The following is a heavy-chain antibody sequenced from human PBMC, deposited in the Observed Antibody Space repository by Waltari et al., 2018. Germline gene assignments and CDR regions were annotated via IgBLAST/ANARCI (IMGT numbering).Heavy chain of an antibody. CDR2: IYYSGRT. V-gene: IGHV4-30-4*08. Sequence: QVRLQESGPGLMKASQTLSLTCTVSGGSIFRGDSYWSWIRQSPGKGLEWIGYIYYSGRTYSTYNPSLKSRLSMSVDTSKNQFSLNLRSVTAADTAVYFCARTRSAWFDPWGQGTLVTVSS. CDR3: ARTRSAWFDP. CDR1: GGSIFRGDSY. J-gene: IGHJ5*02.